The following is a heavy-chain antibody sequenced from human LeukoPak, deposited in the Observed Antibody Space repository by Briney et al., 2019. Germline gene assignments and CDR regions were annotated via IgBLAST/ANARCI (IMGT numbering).Heavy chain of an antibody. Sequence: SETLSLTCAVYGGSFNIYYWSWIRQPPGTGLEWIGEINHSGSTKYNPSLKSRVTISVDTSKNQFSLKLTSVTAADTAVYYCARGTGFGVVFNYYQYYMDVWGKGTTVTVSS. CDR2: INHSGST. CDR3: ARGTGFGVVFNYYQYYMDV. V-gene: IGHV4-34*01. J-gene: IGHJ6*03. CDR1: GGSFNIYY. D-gene: IGHD3-3*01.